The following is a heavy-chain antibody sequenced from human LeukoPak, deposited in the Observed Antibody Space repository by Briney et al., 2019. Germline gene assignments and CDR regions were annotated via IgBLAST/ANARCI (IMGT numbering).Heavy chain of an antibody. CDR1: GFTFTSSA. J-gene: IGHJ3*02. CDR3: AAAQYSSGWYVVDDAFDI. V-gene: IGHV1-58*02. D-gene: IGHD6-19*01. Sequence: SVKVSCKASGFTFTSSAMQWVRQARGQRLEWIGWIVVGSDNTNYAQKFQERVTITRHMSTSKAYTELSSLRSEDTAVYYCAAAQYSSGWYVVDDAFDIWGQGKMVTVSS. CDR2: IVVGSDNT.